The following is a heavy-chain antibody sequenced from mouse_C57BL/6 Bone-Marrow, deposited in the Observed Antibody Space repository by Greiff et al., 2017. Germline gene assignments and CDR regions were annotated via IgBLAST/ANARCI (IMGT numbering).Heavy chain of an antibody. J-gene: IGHJ1*03. Sequence: QVQLQQSGAELVRPGTSVKMSCKASGYTFTNYWIGWAKQRPGRGLEWIGDIYPGGGYTNYNEKFKGKATLTADKSSSTAYMQFSSLTSEDSAIYYSARSDRRGYFDVWGTGTTVTVSA. V-gene: IGHV1-63*01. CDR1: GYTFTNYW. CDR2: IYPGGGYT. CDR3: ARSDRRGYFDV.